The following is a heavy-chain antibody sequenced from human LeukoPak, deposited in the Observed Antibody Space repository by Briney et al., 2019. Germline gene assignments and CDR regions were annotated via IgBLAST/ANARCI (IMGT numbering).Heavy chain of an antibody. CDR3: AREGPSHTFDY. J-gene: IGHJ4*02. Sequence: SETLSLTCAVYGGSFSGYYWSWIRQPPGKGLEWIGEINHSGSTNYNPSLKSRVTISVDTSKNQFSLKLSSVTAADTAVYYCAREGPSHTFDYWGQGTLVTVSS. CDR1: GGSFSGYY. CDR2: INHSGST. V-gene: IGHV4-34*01.